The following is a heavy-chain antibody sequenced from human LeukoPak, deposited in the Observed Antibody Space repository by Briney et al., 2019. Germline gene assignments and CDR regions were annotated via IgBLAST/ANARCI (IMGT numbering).Heavy chain of an antibody. CDR1: GFTFSSYA. V-gene: IGHV3-23*01. Sequence: GRSLRLSCAASGFTFSSYAMRWVPQAPGKGLEWVSAISGSGGSTYYADSVKGRFTISRDNSKNTMYLQMNSLRAEDRAVYYCAKTGSTSWYYYYYMDVWGKGTTVTVSS. CDR2: ISGSGGST. J-gene: IGHJ6*03. D-gene: IGHD2-2*01. CDR3: AKTGSTSWYYYYYMDV.